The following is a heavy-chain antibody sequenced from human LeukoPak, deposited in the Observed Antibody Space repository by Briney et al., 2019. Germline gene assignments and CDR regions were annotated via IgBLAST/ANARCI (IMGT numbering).Heavy chain of an antibody. CDR3: ARGLGARIPLFGVVDPKADNWFDP. Sequence: ASVKVSCKASVYTFTGYYMHWVRQAPGQGLEWMGWINPKSGGTNYAQKFQGRVTMTRDTSISTAYMELSRQRTDDTPVYYCARGLGARIPLFGVVDPKADNWFDPSGQGNLVTVSS. CDR1: VYTFTGYY. CDR2: INPKSGGT. J-gene: IGHJ5*02. D-gene: IGHD3-3*01. V-gene: IGHV1-2*02.